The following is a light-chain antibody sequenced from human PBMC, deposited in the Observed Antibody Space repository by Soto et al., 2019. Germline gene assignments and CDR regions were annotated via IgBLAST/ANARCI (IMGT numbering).Light chain of an antibody. V-gene: IGLV2-14*01. CDR3: GSYTSSSTWV. Sequence: QSVLTQPASVSGSPGQSITISCTGTSSDVGGYNYVSWYQQHPGKAPKLIISEVSNRPSGVSNRFSGSKSGNTASLTISGLQAEDEADYYCGSYTSSSTWVFGGGTKLTVL. J-gene: IGLJ3*02. CDR2: EVS. CDR1: SSDVGGYNY.